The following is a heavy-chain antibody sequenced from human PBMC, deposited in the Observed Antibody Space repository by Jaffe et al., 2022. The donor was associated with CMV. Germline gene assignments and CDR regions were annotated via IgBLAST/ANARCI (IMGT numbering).Heavy chain of an antibody. CDR1: GYTFTSYG. J-gene: IGHJ6*02. CDR2: ISAYNGNT. V-gene: IGHV1-18*01. Sequence: QVQLVQSGAEVKKPGASVKVSCKASGYTFTSYGISWVRQAPGQGLEWMGWISAYNGNTNYAQKLQGRVTMTTDTSTSTAYMELRSLRSDDTAVYYCARATGTSGSSTFYDYYYGMDVWGQGTTVTVSS. CDR3: ARATGTSGSSTFYDYYYGMDV. D-gene: IGHD3-3*01.